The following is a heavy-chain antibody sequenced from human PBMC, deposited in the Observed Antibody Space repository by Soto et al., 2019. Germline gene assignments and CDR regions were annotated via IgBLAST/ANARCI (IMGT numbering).Heavy chain of an antibody. CDR3: AKDPIGSGSYGNWYFDL. Sequence: EVQLVESGGGLVQPGRSLRLSCAASGFTFDDYAMHWVRQAPGKGLEWVSGISWTSGSIGYADSVKGRFTISRDNAKNSLYLQMNSLRAEDTALYYCAKDPIGSGSYGNWYFDLWGRGTLVTVSS. CDR2: ISWTSGSI. CDR1: GFTFDDYA. V-gene: IGHV3-9*01. D-gene: IGHD3-10*01. J-gene: IGHJ2*01.